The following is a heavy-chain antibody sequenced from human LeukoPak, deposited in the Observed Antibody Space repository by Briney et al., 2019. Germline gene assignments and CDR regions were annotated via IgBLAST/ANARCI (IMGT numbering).Heavy chain of an antibody. D-gene: IGHD3-16*01. V-gene: IGHV3-30-3*01. CDR3: ARGSYGKFDY. CDR1: GFTFSSYA. Sequence: GRSLRLSCAASGFTFSSYAMHWVRQAPGKGLEWVAVISYDGSSKYYADSVKGRFTISRDNAKNSLYLQMNSLRAEDTAVYYCARGSYGKFDYWGQGTLVTVSS. J-gene: IGHJ4*02. CDR2: ISYDGSSK.